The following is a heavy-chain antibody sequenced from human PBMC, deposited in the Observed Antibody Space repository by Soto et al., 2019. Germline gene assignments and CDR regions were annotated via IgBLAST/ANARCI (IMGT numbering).Heavy chain of an antibody. CDR2: IYYSGST. V-gene: IGHV4-59*01. Sequence: PSETLSLTCTVSGGSISSYYWSWIRQPPGKGLEWIGYIYYSGSTNYNPSLKSRVTISVDTSKNQFSLKLSSVTAADTAVYYCARDLHSGDGLNYYYYMDVCDKETTVIVSS. D-gene: IGHD6-25*01. J-gene: IGHJ6*03. CDR1: GGSISSYY. CDR3: ARDLHSGDGLNYYYYMDV.